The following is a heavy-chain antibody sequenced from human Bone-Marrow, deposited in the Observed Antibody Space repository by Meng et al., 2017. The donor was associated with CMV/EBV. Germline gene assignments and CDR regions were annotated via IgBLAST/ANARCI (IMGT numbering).Heavy chain of an antibody. Sequence: KGSGYNFNIYWIAWVRQMPGKGLEWMGIIYPSNSETKYRPSFQGQVTISVDKSISTAYLQWISLKASDTAIYYCGREGDTSGYNIDYWGQGTLVTVSS. CDR1: GYNFNIYW. V-gene: IGHV5-51*01. CDR2: IYPSNSET. CDR3: GREGDTSGYNIDY. J-gene: IGHJ4*02. D-gene: IGHD3-3*01.